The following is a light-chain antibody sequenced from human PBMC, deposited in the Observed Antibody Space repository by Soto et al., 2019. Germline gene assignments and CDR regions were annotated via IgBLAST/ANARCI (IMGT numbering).Light chain of an antibody. CDR3: CSFAGSSTFWV. J-gene: IGLJ3*02. Sequence: SALTQPASVSGSPGQSITISCSGTTSDVGGYDVVSWYQQHPGKAPKLMIFEVNQRPSGVSDRFSGSKSGNTASLTISGLQAGDEADYYCCSFAGSSTFWVFGGGTQLTVL. V-gene: IGLV2-23*02. CDR2: EVN. CDR1: TSDVGGYDV.